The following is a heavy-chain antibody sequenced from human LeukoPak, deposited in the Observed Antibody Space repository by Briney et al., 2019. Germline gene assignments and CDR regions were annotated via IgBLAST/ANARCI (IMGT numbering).Heavy chain of an antibody. V-gene: IGHV3-33*01. CDR3: ARKIFGSGSYPDF. J-gene: IGHJ4*02. Sequence: GRSLRLSCAASGFAFNTYAMHWVRQAPGQGLEWVALIWHDGSHKFYSNSVRGQFTISRDNSKNTVSLQMNNLRPEDTAVYYCARKIFGSGSYPDFGGQGTLVTVSS. CDR1: GFAFNTYA. D-gene: IGHD3-10*01. CDR2: IWHDGSHK.